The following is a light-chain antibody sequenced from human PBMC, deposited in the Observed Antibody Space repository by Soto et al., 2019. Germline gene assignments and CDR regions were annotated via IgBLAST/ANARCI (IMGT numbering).Light chain of an antibody. J-gene: IGLJ2*01. V-gene: IGLV3-21*04. CDR1: NIGSKS. CDR2: YDS. CDR3: QVWDSSSDRDVV. Sequence: SVTCGGNNIGSKSVHWYQQKPGQAPVLVIYYDSDRPSGIPERFSGSNSGNTATLTISRVEAGDEADYYCQVWDSSSDRDVVFGGGTKLTVL.